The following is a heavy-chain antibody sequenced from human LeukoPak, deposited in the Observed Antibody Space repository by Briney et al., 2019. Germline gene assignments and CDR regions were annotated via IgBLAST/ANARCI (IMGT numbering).Heavy chain of an antibody. CDR1: GDSVSSNSAA. J-gene: IGHJ4*02. CDR3: ARVLRYGPLSFDY. V-gene: IGHV6-1*01. Sequence: SQTLSLTCAISGDSVSSNSAAWNWTRQSPSRGLEWLGRTYYRSKWYNDYAVSVKSRITINPDTSKNQFSLQLNPVTPEDTAVYYCARVLRYGPLSFDYWGQGTLVTVSS. D-gene: IGHD5-18*01. CDR2: TYYRSKWYN.